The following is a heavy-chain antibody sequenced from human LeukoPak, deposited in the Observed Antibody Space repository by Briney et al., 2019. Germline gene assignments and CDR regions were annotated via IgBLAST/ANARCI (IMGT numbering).Heavy chain of an antibody. CDR3: ARVGYSFFDY. CDR1: GGTFSSYA. Sequence: VASVKVSCKASGGTFSSYAISWVRQAPGQGLEWMGGIIPIFGTANYAQKFQGRVTITADESTSTAYMELSSLRSEDTAVYYCARVGYSFFDYWGQGTLVTVSS. D-gene: IGHD6-13*01. V-gene: IGHV1-69*13. CDR2: IIPIFGTA. J-gene: IGHJ4*02.